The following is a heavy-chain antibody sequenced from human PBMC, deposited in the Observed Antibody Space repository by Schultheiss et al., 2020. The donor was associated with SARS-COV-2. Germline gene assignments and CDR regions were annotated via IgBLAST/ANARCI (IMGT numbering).Heavy chain of an antibody. CDR2: IWYDGSNK. Sequence: SLKISCAASGFTFSSYGMHWVRQAPGKGLEWVAVIWYDGSNKYYADSVKGRFTISRDNSKNTLYLQMNSLRAEDTAVYYCARVKTTVVTRFDAFDIWGQGTTVTVSS. D-gene: IGHD4-23*01. CDR1: GFTFSSYG. V-gene: IGHV3-33*01. J-gene: IGHJ3*02. CDR3: ARVKTTVVTRFDAFDI.